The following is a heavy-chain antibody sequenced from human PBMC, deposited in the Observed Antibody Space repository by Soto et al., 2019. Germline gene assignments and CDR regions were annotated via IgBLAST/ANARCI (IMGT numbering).Heavy chain of an antibody. D-gene: IGHD3-22*01. CDR1: GDSFTSYW. Sequence: PGESLKISCKGSGDSFTSYWIGWVRQMPGKGLEWMGIIYPGDSDTRYSPSFQGQVTISADKSISTAYLQWSSLKASDTAMYYCARLAGGVYYYYSSGYYKHTIFDYWGQGTLLAVPS. CDR3: ARLAGGVYYYYSSGYYKHTIFDY. J-gene: IGHJ4*02. CDR2: IYPGDSDT. V-gene: IGHV5-51*01.